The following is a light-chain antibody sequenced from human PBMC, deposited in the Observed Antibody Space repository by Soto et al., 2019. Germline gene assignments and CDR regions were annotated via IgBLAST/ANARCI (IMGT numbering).Light chain of an antibody. J-gene: IGLJ3*02. V-gene: IGLV3-21*02. CDR1: NIGSKS. CDR3: KVWDSSSDHLV. CDR2: DDS. Sequence: SYELTQPPSVSVAPGQTARITCGGNNIGSKSVHWYQQKPGQAPVLVVYDDSDRPSGSPERFSGSNSGNTATMTISRVEAGDEADYYCKVWDSSSDHLVFGGGTQLTV.